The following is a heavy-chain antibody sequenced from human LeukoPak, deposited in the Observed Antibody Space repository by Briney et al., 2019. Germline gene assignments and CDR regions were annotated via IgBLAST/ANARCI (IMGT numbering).Heavy chain of an antibody. CDR2: IIPIFGTA. CDR3: ARSHCSSTSCYFSGFDP. J-gene: IGHJ5*02. Sequence: SVKVSCKASGGTFSSYAISWVRQAPGQGLEWMGGIIPIFGTANYAQKFQGRVTITADESTSTAYMELSSLRSEDTAVYYCARSHCSSTSCYFSGFDPWGQGTLVTVPS. V-gene: IGHV1-69*01. D-gene: IGHD2-2*01. CDR1: GGTFSSYA.